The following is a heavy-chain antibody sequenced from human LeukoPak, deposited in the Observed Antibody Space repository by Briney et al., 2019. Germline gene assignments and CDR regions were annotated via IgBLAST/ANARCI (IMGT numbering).Heavy chain of an antibody. CDR2: IYYTGNT. Sequence: PSETLSLTCTVSGASISSHNWSWIRQPPGKGLEWIGYIYYTGNTNYNPSLKSRVTISVDTSKNQFSLKVSSVTAADTAVYYCARHYYDSSGYYRTDDAFDIWGQGTMVTVSS. V-gene: IGHV4-59*11. J-gene: IGHJ3*02. CDR3: ARHYYDSSGYYRTDDAFDI. D-gene: IGHD3-22*01. CDR1: GASISSHN.